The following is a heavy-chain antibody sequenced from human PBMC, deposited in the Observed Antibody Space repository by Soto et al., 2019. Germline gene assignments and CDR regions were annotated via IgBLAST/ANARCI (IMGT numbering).Heavy chain of an antibody. CDR3: ARESDIVVVVAANPYYFDY. CDR2: INPSGST. V-gene: IGHV4-34*01. Sequence: QVQLQQWGAGLLKPSETLSLPCAVYGGSFSGYYWSWIRQPPGKGREWIGEINPSGSTNYNPSLKSRVTISVDTSKNQFYLKLSSVTAADTAVYYCARESDIVVVVAANPYYFDYWGQGTLVTVSS. CDR1: GGSFSGYY. J-gene: IGHJ4*02. D-gene: IGHD2-15*01.